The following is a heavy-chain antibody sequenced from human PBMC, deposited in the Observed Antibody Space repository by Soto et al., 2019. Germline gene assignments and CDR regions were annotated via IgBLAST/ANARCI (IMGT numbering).Heavy chain of an antibody. CDR2: ISASGGTT. Sequence: PXGSLRLSGAASGFTFRSYAMNWVRQAPGKGLEWVSAISASGGTTYYADSVKGRFTISRDNSKNTLYLQMNSLRAEDTAVYYCAKDLGNYYYDSSGYSSYGMDVWGQGTTVTVSS. CDR3: AKDLGNYYYDSSGYSSYGMDV. D-gene: IGHD3-22*01. J-gene: IGHJ6*02. V-gene: IGHV3-23*01. CDR1: GFTFRSYA.